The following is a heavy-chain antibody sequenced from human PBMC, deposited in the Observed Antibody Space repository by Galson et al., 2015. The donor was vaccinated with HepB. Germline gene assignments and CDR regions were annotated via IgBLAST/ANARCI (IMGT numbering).Heavy chain of an antibody. CDR1: GFTFSSYA. Sequence: SLRLSCAASGFTFSSYAMHWVRQAPGKGLEYVSAISSNGGSTYYADSVKGRFAISRDNSKNTLYLQMNSLRAEDTAVYYCAKDRRYSGSPGNFDYWGQGTLVTVSS. CDR2: ISSNGGST. V-gene: IGHV3-64*04. D-gene: IGHD1-26*01. J-gene: IGHJ4*02. CDR3: AKDRRYSGSPGNFDY.